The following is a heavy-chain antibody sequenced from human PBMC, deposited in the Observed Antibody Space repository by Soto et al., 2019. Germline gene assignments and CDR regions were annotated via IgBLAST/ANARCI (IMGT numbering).Heavy chain of an antibody. Sequence: SQTLSLTCAISGDSVSSNSAAWNWIRQSPSRGLEWLGSTYYRSKWYNDYAVSVKSRITINPDTSKNQFSLQLNSVTPDDKDVYCCARDRHSGSHDAFDIWGQGTMVTVSS. J-gene: IGHJ3*02. CDR1: GDSVSSNSAA. V-gene: IGHV6-1*01. CDR2: TYYRSKWYN. CDR3: ARDRHSGSHDAFDI. D-gene: IGHD1-26*01.